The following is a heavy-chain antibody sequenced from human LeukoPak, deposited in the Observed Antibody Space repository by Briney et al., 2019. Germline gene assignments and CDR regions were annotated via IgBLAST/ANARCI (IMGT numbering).Heavy chain of an antibody. J-gene: IGHJ4*02. Sequence: SETLSLTCTVSGGSISSGGYYWSWIRQHPGKGLEWIGYIYYSGSTYYNPSLKSRVTISVDTSKNQFSLKLSSVTAADTAVYYCASQLAAGTTAADYWGQGTLVTVSS. V-gene: IGHV4-30-4*08. CDR2: IYYSGST. D-gene: IGHD6-13*01. CDR1: GGSISSGGYY. CDR3: ASQLAAGTTAADY.